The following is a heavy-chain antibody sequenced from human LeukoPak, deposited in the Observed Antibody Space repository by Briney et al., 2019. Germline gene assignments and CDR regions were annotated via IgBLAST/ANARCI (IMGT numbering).Heavy chain of an antibody. V-gene: IGHV1-8*01. CDR2: MNPGSGDT. CDR3: ARDPLRPYDSSGYYSVYYFDY. CDR1: GYTFTTYD. D-gene: IGHD3-22*01. J-gene: IGHJ4*02. Sequence: ASVKVSCKASGYTFTTYDMTWVRQATGQGLEWMGWMNPGSGDTAYAQKFQGRVSMTRDTSISTVYMELSSLRSEDTAVHYCARDPLRPYDSSGYYSVYYFDYWGQGTLVTVSS.